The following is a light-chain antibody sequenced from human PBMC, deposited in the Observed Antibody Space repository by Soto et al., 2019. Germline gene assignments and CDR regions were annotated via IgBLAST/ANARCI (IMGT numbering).Light chain of an antibody. V-gene: IGLV2-14*01. CDR2: EVS. J-gene: IGLJ2*01. Sequence: QAVVTQPASVSGSRGQSITISCTGTNSDVGSYKYVSWYQQHPGKAPKLIIYEVSNRPSGVSNRFSGSKSGNTASLTISGLQAEDEADYHCSSYTRSSTLIFGGGTKLTVL. CDR1: NSDVGSYKY. CDR3: SSYTRSSTLI.